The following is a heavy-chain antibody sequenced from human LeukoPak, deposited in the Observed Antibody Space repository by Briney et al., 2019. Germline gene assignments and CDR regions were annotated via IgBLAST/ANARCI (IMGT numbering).Heavy chain of an antibody. J-gene: IGHJ4*02. CDR3: AKGIPGSGYQRLTN. CDR2: ISSSGSTI. CDR1: GFTFSSYE. Sequence: HPGGSLRLSCAASGFTFSSYEMNWVRQAPGKGLEWVSYISSSGSTIYYADSVKGRFTISRDNAKNSLYLQMNSLRAEDTAVYYCAKGIPGSGYQRLTNWGQGTLVTVSS. D-gene: IGHD5-12*01. V-gene: IGHV3-48*03.